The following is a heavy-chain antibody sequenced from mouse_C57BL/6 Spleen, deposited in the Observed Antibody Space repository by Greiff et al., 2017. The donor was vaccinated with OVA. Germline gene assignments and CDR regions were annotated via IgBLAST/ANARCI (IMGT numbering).Heavy chain of an antibody. D-gene: IGHD2-2*01. CDR2: IYPRSGNT. CDR3: ATTMVTDWYFDV. CDR1: GYTFTSYG. Sequence: VQRVESGAELARPGASVKLSCKASGYTFTSYGISWVKQRTGQGLEWIGEIYPRSGNTYYNEKFKGKATLTADKSSSTAYMELRSLTSEDSAVYFCATTMVTDWYFDVWGTGTTVTVSS. J-gene: IGHJ1*03. V-gene: IGHV1-81*01.